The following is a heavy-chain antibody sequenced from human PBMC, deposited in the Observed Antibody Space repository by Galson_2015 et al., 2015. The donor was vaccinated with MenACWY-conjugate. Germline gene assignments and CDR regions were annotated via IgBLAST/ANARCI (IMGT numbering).Heavy chain of an antibody. D-gene: IGHD2-2*01. V-gene: IGHV3-21*01. J-gene: IGHJ6*02. CDR2: ISSNGTYI. CDR1: GLTFSSYS. CDR3: ARNPDMPPTVYGMDV. Sequence: SLRLSCAASGLTFSSYSMNWVRQSPGKGLEWVSSISSNGTYIYYADSVKGRFTISRDNAKNSLYLQMNSLRAEDTAVYYCARNPDMPPTVYGMDVWGQGTTVTVSS.